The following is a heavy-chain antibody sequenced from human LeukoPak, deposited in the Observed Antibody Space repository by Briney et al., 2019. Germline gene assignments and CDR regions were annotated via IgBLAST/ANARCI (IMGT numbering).Heavy chain of an antibody. CDR1: GFTFSSYP. D-gene: IGHD4-17*01. CDR3: ATLYGDYPDY. J-gene: IGHJ4*02. Sequence: GGSLRLSCSASGFTFSSYPMHWVRQTPGKGLEYVSAISDNGGSTYYADSVKGRFTISRDNSMNTLYLQMSSLRAEDTAVYYCATLYGDYPDYWGQGTLVTVSS. CDR2: ISDNGGST. V-gene: IGHV3-64D*09.